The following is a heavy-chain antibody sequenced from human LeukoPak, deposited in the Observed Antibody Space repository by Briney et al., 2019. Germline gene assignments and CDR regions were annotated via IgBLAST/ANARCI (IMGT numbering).Heavy chain of an antibody. CDR1: GFTFSSYG. J-gene: IGHJ4*02. V-gene: IGHV3-30*18. Sequence: GGSLRLSCAASGFTFSSYGMHWVRQAPGKGLEWVAVISYDGSNKYYADSVKGRFTISRDNSKNTLYLQMNSLRAEDTAVYYCAKDGYESDGDYYRSDNWGQGTLVTVSS. CDR3: AKDGYESDGDYYRSDN. CDR2: ISYDGSNK. D-gene: IGHD3-22*01.